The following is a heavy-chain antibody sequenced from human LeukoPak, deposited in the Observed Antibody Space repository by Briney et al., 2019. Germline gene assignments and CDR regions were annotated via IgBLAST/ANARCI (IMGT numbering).Heavy chain of an antibody. D-gene: IGHD1-26*01. CDR1: GFTFSSYA. CDR3: AKGFSGSPTWSPTYFQH. CDR2: ISYDGSNK. Sequence: TGGSLRLSCAASGFTFSSYAMHWVRQAPGKGLEWVAVISYDGSNKYYADSVKGRFTISRDNSKNTLYLHMNSLTVEDTAVYYCAKGFSGSPTWSPTYFQHWGQGTLVTVSS. J-gene: IGHJ1*01. V-gene: IGHV3-30-3*01.